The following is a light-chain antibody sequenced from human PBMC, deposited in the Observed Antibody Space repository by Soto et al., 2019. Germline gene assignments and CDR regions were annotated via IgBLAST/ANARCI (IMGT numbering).Light chain of an antibody. CDR3: QHCDSLSLN. J-gene: IGKJ4*01. V-gene: IGKV3D-15*01. CDR1: QSVRSN. CDR2: GAF. Sequence: ETVITESPSSLSTSTFERATFSFRASQSVRSNLAWYQQKPGQPPRLLIYGAFNRATGIPARFSGSGSGTDFTLTISSLEPEDFAVYYCQHCDSLSLNFGGGTKVDI.